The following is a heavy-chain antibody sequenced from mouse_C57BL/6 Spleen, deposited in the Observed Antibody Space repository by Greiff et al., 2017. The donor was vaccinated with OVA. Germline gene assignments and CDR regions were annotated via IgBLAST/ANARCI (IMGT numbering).Heavy chain of an antibody. J-gene: IGHJ1*03. CDR1: GFTFTDYY. V-gene: IGHV7-3*01. D-gene: IGHD3-1*01. Sequence: EVKLMESGGGLVQPRGSLSLSCAASGFTFTDYYMSWVRQPPGKALEWLGFIRNKANGYTTEYSASVKGRFTISRDNSQSILYLQMNALRAEDSATYYCASGGKYFDVWGTGTTVTVSS. CDR2: IRNKANGYTT. CDR3: ASGGKYFDV.